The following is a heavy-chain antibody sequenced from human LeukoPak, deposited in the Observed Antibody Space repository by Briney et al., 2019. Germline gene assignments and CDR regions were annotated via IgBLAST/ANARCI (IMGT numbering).Heavy chain of an antibody. V-gene: IGHV1-2*02. CDR1: GYTFTGYY. CDR3: ARGGQIVVVPAALDY. Sequence: GASVKVSCKASGYTFTGYYMHWVRQAPGQGLEWMGWINPNSGGTNYAQKFQGRVTMTRDTSISTAYMELSRLRPDDTAVYYCARGGQIVVVPAALDYWGQGTLVTVSS. D-gene: IGHD2-2*01. J-gene: IGHJ4*02. CDR2: INPNSGGT.